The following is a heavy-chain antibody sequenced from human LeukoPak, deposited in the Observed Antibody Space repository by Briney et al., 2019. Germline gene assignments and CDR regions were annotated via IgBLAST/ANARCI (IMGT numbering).Heavy chain of an antibody. CDR1: GGSISSSSYY. D-gene: IGHD6-19*01. V-gene: IGHV4-39*01. J-gene: IGHJ4*02. CDR3: ARHASSSDVPFDY. CDR2: IYYSGST. Sequence: PSETLSLTCTVSGGSISSSSYYWGWIRQPPGEGLEWIGSIYYSGSTYYNPSHKSRVTISVDTSKNQFSLKLSSVTAADTAVYYCARHASSSDVPFDYWGQGTLVTVSS.